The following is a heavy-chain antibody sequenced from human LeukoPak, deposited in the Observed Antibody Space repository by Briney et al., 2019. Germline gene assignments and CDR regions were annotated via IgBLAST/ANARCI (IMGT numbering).Heavy chain of an antibody. J-gene: IGHJ6*03. CDR1: GGSISSYY. V-gene: IGHV4-59*01. CDR3: ARANYDFWSGYGYYYYMDV. D-gene: IGHD3-3*01. Sequence: PSETLSLTCTVSGGSISSYYWSWIRQPPGKGLEWIGYIYYSGSTNYNPSLKSRVTISVDTSKNQFSLKLSSVTAADTAVYYCARANYDFWSGYGYYYYMDVWGKGTTVTVS. CDR2: IYYSGST.